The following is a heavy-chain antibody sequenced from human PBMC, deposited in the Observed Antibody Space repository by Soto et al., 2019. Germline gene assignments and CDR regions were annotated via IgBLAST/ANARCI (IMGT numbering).Heavy chain of an antibody. V-gene: IGHV3-30*18. D-gene: IGHD2-15*01. CDR2: ISHDGRSK. CDR3: AKDRGYCDTSSCYLGHSFDI. J-gene: IGHJ3*02. Sequence: QVQLVESGGGVVQPGRSLRLSCTDSGFTFTTFGVHWVRQAPGKGLGWVAVISHDGRSKFYGDSVKGRFTVSRDNSKNMVSLEMNSLRPEDTAVYYCAKDRGYCDTSSCYLGHSFDIWGQGTVVTVSS. CDR1: GFTFTTFG.